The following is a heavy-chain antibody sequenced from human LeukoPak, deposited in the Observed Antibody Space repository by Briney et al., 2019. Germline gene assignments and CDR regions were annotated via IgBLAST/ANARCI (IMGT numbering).Heavy chain of an antibody. CDR2: ISGSGGST. CDR3: ASCSGGSCYTYYYYYGMDV. CDR1: GFTFSSYA. J-gene: IGHJ6*02. Sequence: GGSLRLSCAASGFTFSSYAMSWVRQAPGKGLEWVSAISGSGGSTYYADSVKGRFTISRDNSKNTLYLQMNSLRAEDTAVYYCASCSGGSCYTYYYYYGMDVWGQGTTVTVSS. D-gene: IGHD2-15*01. V-gene: IGHV3-23*01.